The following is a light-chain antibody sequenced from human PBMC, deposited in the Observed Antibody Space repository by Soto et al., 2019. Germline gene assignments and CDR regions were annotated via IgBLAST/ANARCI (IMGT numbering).Light chain of an antibody. CDR2: GAS. CDR3: QQYNNWWT. V-gene: IGKV3-15*01. Sequence: EIVMTQSPATLSVSPGERANLSCRASQSVSNNLAWYQKKSGQAPRLLIYGASTRATGIPARFSGSGSGTEFTLTISSLQSEDFAFYYCQQYNNWWTFGQGTRVDIK. J-gene: IGKJ1*01. CDR1: QSVSNN.